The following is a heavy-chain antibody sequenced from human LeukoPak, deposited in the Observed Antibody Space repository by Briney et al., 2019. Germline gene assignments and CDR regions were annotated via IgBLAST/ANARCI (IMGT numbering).Heavy chain of an antibody. J-gene: IGHJ5*02. D-gene: IGHD3-22*01. CDR2: ISYDGSNK. CDR1: GFTFSSYA. Sequence: GGSLRLSCAASGFTFSSYAMHWVRQAPGKGLEWVAVISYDGSNKYCADSVKGRFTISRDNSKNTLYLQMNSLRAEDTAVYYCASLTIVVVIHSQFRWFDPWGQGTLVTVSS. CDR3: ASLTIVVVIHSQFRWFDP. V-gene: IGHV3-30-3*01.